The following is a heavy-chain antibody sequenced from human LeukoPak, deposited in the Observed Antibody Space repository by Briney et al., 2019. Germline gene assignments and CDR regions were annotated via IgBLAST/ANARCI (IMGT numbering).Heavy chain of an antibody. D-gene: IGHD6-19*01. J-gene: IGHJ4*01. V-gene: IGHV3-33*01. CDR1: GFTFSSYG. CDR2: IWYDGSNK. Sequence: GGSLRLSCAASGFTFSSYGMHWVRQAPGKGLEWVAVIWYDGSNKYYADSVKGRFTISRDNSKNTLYLQMNSLRAEDTAVYYCARDGPRRYSSGWYCDYWGHGTLVTVSS. CDR3: ARDGPRRYSSGWYCDY.